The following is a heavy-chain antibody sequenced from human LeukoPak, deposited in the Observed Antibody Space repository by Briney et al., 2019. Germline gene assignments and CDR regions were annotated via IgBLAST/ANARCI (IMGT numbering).Heavy chain of an antibody. CDR1: GFTFSDYW. CDR2: IKHDGSEK. Sequence: GGSLRLSCAASGFTFSDYWMSWVRQAPGEGLEWVANIKHDGSEKKYVDSVKGRFTISRDNAKNSLYLQMNSLRAEDTAVYYCAGPSSALGSSWGQGTLVTVSS. D-gene: IGHD3-10*01. V-gene: IGHV3-7*01. J-gene: IGHJ5*02. CDR3: AGPSSALGSS.